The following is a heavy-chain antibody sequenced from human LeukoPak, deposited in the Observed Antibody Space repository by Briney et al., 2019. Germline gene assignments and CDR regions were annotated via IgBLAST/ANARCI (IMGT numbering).Heavy chain of an antibody. CDR1: GFTVSSNY. D-gene: IGHD1-26*01. V-gene: IGHV3-53*01. CDR3: ARWRGRGTEYFQH. CDR2: IYSGGST. Sequence: GGSLRLSCAASGFTVSSNYMSWVRQAPGKGLEWVSVIYSGGSTYYADSVKGRFTISRDNSKNTLYLQMNSLRAEDTAVYYCARWRGRGTEYFQHWGQGTLVTVSS. J-gene: IGHJ1*01.